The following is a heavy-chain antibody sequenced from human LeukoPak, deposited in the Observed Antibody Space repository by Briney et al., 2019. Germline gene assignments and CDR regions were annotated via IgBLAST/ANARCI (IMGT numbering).Heavy chain of an antibody. Sequence: GGSLRLSCAASGFTFSSYSMNWVRQAPGKGLEWVSYISSSGRTIYDADSVKGRFTISRDNAKNSLYLQMNSLKAEDTAVYSVTSCYGRYFDSWGQGILVTVSS. V-gene: IGHV3-48*04. CDR1: GFTFSSYS. J-gene: IGHJ4*02. D-gene: IGHD2-2*01. CDR2: ISSSGRTI. CDR3: TSCYGRYFDS.